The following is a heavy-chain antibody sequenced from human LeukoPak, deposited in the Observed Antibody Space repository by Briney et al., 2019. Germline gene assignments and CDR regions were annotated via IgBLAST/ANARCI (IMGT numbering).Heavy chain of an antibody. J-gene: IGHJ4*02. Sequence: GGSLRLSCAASGFTFGSYAMSWVRQAPGKGLEWVSGISGDSTSYPDSVTGRFTISRDNSKNTLYLQMNSLRAEDTAVYYCAKDVALPSRYTQSAPDYWGQGTLVTVSS. CDR2: ISGDST. V-gene: IGHV3-23*01. CDR3: AKDVALPSRYTQSAPDY. D-gene: IGHD5-18*01. CDR1: GFTFGSYA.